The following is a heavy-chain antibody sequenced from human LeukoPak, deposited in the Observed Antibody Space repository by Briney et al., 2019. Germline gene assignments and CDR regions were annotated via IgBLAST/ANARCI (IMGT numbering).Heavy chain of an antibody. CDR2: IKQDGSEK. CDR3: ARAVDKGMVTFDY. CDR1: GFTFSGYW. D-gene: IGHD5-18*01. J-gene: IGHJ4*02. Sequence: GGSLRLSCAASGFTFSGYWMSWVRQAPGKGLEWVANIKQDGSEKYYVDSVKGRFTISRDNAKNSLYLQMNSLRAEDTAVYYFARAVDKGMVTFDYWGQGTLVTVSS. V-gene: IGHV3-7*01.